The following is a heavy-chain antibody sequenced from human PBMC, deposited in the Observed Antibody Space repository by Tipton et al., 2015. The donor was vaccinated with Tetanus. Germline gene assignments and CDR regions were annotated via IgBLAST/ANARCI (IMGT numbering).Heavy chain of an antibody. CDR3: ARDRGVRGGYYYYHGMDV. J-gene: IGHJ6*02. V-gene: IGHV4-31*03. Sequence: TLSLTCTVSGGSISSDAHYWSWIRQHPGEGLEWIGYISNSGSTYYNPSLKSRVTISVDTSQKQISLKVNSVTAADTAVYYCARDRGVRGGYYYYHGMDVWGQGTTVTVSS. D-gene: IGHD3-10*01. CDR1: GGSISSDAHY. CDR2: ISNSGST.